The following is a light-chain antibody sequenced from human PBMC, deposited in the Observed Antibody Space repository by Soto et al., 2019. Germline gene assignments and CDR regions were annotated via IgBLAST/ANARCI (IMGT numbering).Light chain of an antibody. Sequence: DIQMTQSPSSLSASVGDRVTITCRASQSISSSLNWYQQKPGKAPKLLIYAASSLQSGVPSRFSGSGSGTDFTLTISSLLPEDFATYYCQQSYSTPWTFGQGTKVDIK. CDR1: QSISSS. CDR2: AAS. CDR3: QQSYSTPWT. J-gene: IGKJ1*01. V-gene: IGKV1-39*01.